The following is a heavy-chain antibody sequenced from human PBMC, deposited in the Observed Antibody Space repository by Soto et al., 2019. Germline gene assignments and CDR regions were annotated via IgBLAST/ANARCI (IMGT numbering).Heavy chain of an antibody. CDR1: GGSISSGDYY. CDR3: ALSGGNSVSFDY. Sequence: QVQLQESGPGLVKPSQTLSLTCTVSGGSISSGDYYWSWIRQPPGKGLEWIGYIYYSGSTYYNPSPNSRVTISVDTSKNQCSLKLSSVTAADTAVSYCALSGGNSVSFDYWGQGTLVTVSS. D-gene: IGHD2-21*02. V-gene: IGHV4-30-4*01. CDR2: IYYSGST. J-gene: IGHJ4*02.